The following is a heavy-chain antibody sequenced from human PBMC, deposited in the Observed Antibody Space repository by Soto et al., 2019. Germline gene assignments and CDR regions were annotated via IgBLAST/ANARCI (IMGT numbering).Heavy chain of an antibody. D-gene: IGHD3-10*01. J-gene: IGHJ4*02. CDR1: GFTFSSCW. CDR3: ATPKRGSSFDN. CDR2: IKEDGSLK. Sequence: EVQLVESGGGLVQPGGSLRLSCAASGFTFSSCWMSWVRQAPGKGLEWVAIIKEDGSLKYYVDSVKGRFTISRDNARNSLYLQMNSLRAEDTAVYYCATPKRGSSFDNWGQGTLVTVSS. V-gene: IGHV3-7*05.